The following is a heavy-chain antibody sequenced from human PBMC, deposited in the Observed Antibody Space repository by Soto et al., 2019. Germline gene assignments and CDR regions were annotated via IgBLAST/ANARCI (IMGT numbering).Heavy chain of an antibody. CDR2: ISSSGSTI. V-gene: IGHV3-48*03. J-gene: IGHJ6*02. D-gene: IGHD3-10*01. Sequence: LRLSCAASGFTFSSYEMNWVRQAPGKGLEWVSYISSSGSTIYYADSVKGRFTISRDNAKNSLYLQMNSLRAEDTAVYYCARVSGSGSFVVYYYYGMDVWGQGTTVTVSS. CDR3: ARVSGSGSFVVYYYYGMDV. CDR1: GFTFSSYE.